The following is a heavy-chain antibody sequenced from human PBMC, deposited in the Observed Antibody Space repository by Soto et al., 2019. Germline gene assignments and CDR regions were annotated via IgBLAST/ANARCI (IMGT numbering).Heavy chain of an antibody. D-gene: IGHD3-16*01. CDR1: GFTMSTNY. CDR3: ASLTRGEKPQDY. J-gene: IGHJ4*02. CDR2: IYSGGAT. Sequence: SGGSLRLSCAASGFTMSTNYMSWVRQAPGKGLEWVSVIYSGGATYYTDSVQGRFTISRDISKNTLYLQMNNLRADDTAVYYCASLTRGEKPQDYWGQGTLVTVSS. V-gene: IGHV3-53*01.